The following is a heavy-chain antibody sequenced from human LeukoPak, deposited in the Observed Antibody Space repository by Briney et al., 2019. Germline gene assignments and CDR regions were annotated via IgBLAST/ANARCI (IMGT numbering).Heavy chain of an antibody. CDR2: ISSSSSYI. CDR3: ARDPETTGSFDY. D-gene: IGHD1-14*01. V-gene: IGHV3-21*01. Sequence: GGSLRLSCVASGFTFNNVWMSWVRQAPGKGLEWVSSISSSSSYIYYADSVKGRFTISRDNAKNSLYLQMNSLRAEDTAVYYCARDPETTGSFDYWGQGTLVTVSS. J-gene: IGHJ4*02. CDR1: GFTFNNVW.